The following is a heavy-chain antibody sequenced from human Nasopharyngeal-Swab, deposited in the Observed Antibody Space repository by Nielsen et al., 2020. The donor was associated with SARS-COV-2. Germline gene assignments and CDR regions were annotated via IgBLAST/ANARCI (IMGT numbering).Heavy chain of an antibody. D-gene: IGHD1-14*01. V-gene: IGHV3-9*01. Sequence: SLKISCAASGFTFDDYAMHWVRQAPGKGLEWVSGISWNSGSIGYADSVKGRFTISRDNAKNSLYLQMNSLRAEYTALYYCAKITAGMTPDYWGQGTLVTVSS. J-gene: IGHJ4*02. CDR1: GFTFDDYA. CDR2: ISWNSGSI. CDR3: AKITAGMTPDY.